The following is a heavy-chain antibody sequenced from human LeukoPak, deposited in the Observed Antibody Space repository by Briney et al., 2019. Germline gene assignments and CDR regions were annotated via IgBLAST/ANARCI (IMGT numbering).Heavy chain of an antibody. J-gene: IGHJ4*02. D-gene: IGHD3-22*01. CDR2: IYYSGST. Sequence: PSETLSLTCIVSGGSIGSYYWSWIRQPPGKGLEWIGHIYYSGSTDYNPSLRSRVTISVDTSKNQFSLRLSSVTAADTAVYYCARDRSDGSGYYGYYFDYWGQGTLVSVSS. CDR1: GGSIGSYY. CDR3: ARDRSDGSGYYGYYFDY. V-gene: IGHV4-59*01.